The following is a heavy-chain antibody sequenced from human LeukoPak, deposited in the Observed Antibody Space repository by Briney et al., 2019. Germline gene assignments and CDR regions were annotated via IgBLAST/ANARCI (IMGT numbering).Heavy chain of an antibody. CDR3: ARERGSFWSGYYDAFDI. V-gene: IGHV3-48*03. CDR2: ISSSGSTI. Sequence: GGSLRLSCAASGFTFSSYEMNWVRQAPGKGLEWVSYISSSGSTIYYADSVKGRFTISRDNAKNSLYLQMNSLRAEDTAVYYCARERGSFWSGYYDAFDIWGQGTMVTVSS. J-gene: IGHJ3*02. D-gene: IGHD3-3*01. CDR1: GFTFSSYE.